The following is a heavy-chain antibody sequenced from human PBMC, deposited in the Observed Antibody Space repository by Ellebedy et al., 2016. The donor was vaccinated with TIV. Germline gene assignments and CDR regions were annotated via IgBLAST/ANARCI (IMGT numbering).Heavy chain of an antibody. Sequence: GGSLRLSCAGSGFNFSDYYMSWVRQAPGKGLEWLAYITSSGDIQYYTDSGKGRFTISRDNANSSLHLQMNRLRAEDTAVYYCTRDPGSTRFYYYYGMDVWGQGTTVTVSS. V-gene: IGHV3-11*01. CDR3: TRDPGSTRFYYYYGMDV. CDR2: ITSSGDIQ. CDR1: GFNFSDYY. J-gene: IGHJ6*02. D-gene: IGHD2-2*01.